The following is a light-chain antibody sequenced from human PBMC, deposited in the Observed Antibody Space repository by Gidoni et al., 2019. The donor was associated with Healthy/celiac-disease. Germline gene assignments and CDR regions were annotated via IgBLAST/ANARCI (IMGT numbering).Light chain of an antibody. CDR1: QSINSY. CDR2: AAS. V-gene: IGKV1-39*01. J-gene: IGKJ5*01. Sequence: IQLTQSPSSLSASVGDSVTITCRVSQSINSYLNWYQQKPGKAPKLLIYAASSLQSGVPSRFSGSGSGTDFTLTISSLQPEDFATYYCQQSYSTPITFGQGTRLEIK. CDR3: QQSYSTPIT.